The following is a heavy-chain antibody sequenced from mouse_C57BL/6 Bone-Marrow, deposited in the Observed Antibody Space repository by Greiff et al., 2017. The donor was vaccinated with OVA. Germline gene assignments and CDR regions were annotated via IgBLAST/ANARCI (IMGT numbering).Heavy chain of an antibody. V-gene: IGHV1-64*01. J-gene: IGHJ2*01. D-gene: IGHD1-1*01. CDR3: ASSHDYGSSYLDY. Sequence: QVQLQQPGAELVKPGASVKLSCKASGYTFTSYWMHWVKQRPGQGLEWIGMIHPNSGSTNYNEKFKSKATLTVDKSSSTAYMQLSSLTSEDSAVYYCASSHDYGSSYLDYWGQGTTLTVSS. CDR1: GYTFTSYW. CDR2: IHPNSGST.